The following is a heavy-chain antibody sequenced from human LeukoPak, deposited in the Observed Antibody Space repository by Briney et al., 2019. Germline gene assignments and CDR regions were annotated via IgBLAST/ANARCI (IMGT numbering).Heavy chain of an antibody. CDR3: AKGLIYGSGSYVTDYFDY. V-gene: IGHV3-23*01. Sequence: GGSLRLSCAASGLTFNKFAMSWVRQAPGKGLEWVSGISAGADYTYYADSVKGRFTISRDNSKNTLYLQMNSLRAEDTAVYYCAKGLIYGSGSYVTDYFDYWGQGTLVTVSS. J-gene: IGHJ4*02. D-gene: IGHD3-10*01. CDR2: ISAGADYT. CDR1: GLTFNKFA.